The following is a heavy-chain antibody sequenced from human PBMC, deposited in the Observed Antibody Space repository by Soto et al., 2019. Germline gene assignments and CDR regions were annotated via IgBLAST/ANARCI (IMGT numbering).Heavy chain of an antibody. V-gene: IGHV1-69*01. Sequence: QVQLVQSGAEVKKPGSSVKVSCKASGGTFSSYAISWVRQAPGHGLEWMGGIIPIFGTANYAQKVQGRVTITADESTSTAYMELSILRSADTAVYYCAREYGSGSRYDPWIPGTLVTVSS. D-gene: IGHD3-10*01. CDR1: GGTFSSYA. J-gene: IGHJ5*02. CDR2: IIPIFGTA. CDR3: AREYGSGSRYDP.